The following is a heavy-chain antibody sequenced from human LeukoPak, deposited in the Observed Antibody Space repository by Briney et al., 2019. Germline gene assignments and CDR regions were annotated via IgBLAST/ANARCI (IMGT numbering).Heavy chain of an antibody. CDR1: GFTFSSYS. CDR3: AREGGRGGIAALAPIDY. V-gene: IGHV3-21*01. D-gene: IGHD6-6*01. J-gene: IGHJ4*02. CDR2: ISSSSSYI. Sequence: PGGSLRLSCAASGFTFSSYSMNWVRQAPGKGLEWVSSISSSSSYIYYADSVKGRFTVSRDNAKNSLYLQMNSLRAEDTAVYYCAREGGRGGIAALAPIDYWGQGTLVTVSS.